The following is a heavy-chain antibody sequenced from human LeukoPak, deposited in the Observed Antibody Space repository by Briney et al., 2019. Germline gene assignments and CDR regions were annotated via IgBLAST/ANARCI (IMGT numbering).Heavy chain of an antibody. Sequence: PSETLSLTCAVYGGSFSGYYWSWIRQPPGKGLEWIGEINHSGSTNYNPSLKSRVTISVGTSKNQFSLKLSSVTAADTAVYYCARGKGAARTFDYWGQGTLVTVSS. D-gene: IGHD6-6*01. CDR3: ARGKGAARTFDY. J-gene: IGHJ4*02. CDR1: GGSFSGYY. V-gene: IGHV4-34*01. CDR2: INHSGST.